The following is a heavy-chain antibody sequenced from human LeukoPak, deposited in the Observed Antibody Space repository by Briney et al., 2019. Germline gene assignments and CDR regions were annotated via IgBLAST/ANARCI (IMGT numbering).Heavy chain of an antibody. CDR3: ARGLMTPNTYCDL. Sequence: GGSLRLSCEASGFTFSSYSMNWVRQAPGKGLEWVSSISSRSSSIYYADSVKGRFTISRDNSENMLYLQMNSLRDEDTAVYYCARGLMTPNTYCDLWGQGTLVTVSS. CDR2: ISSRSSSI. D-gene: IGHD2-8*01. CDR1: GFTFSSYS. J-gene: IGHJ4*02. V-gene: IGHV3-21*06.